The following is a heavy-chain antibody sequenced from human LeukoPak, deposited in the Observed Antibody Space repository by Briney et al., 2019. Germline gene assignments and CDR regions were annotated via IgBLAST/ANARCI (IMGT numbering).Heavy chain of an antibody. CDR2: IVQSGTT. CDR3: ATRPTPRDRDF. V-gene: IGHV3-23*01. D-gene: IGHD5-24*01. Sequence: PGGSLGLSCVASGLTFSTSDTSWVRQAPGKGPEWLSLIVQSGTTYYAESVEGRFTISRDNSQNTVFMQMNSLRAEDTAVYYCATRPTPRDRDFWGQGTLVTVSS. CDR1: GLTFSTSD. J-gene: IGHJ4*02.